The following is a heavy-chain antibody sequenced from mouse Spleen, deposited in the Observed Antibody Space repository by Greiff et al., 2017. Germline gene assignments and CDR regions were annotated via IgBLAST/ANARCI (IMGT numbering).Heavy chain of an antibody. D-gene: IGHD2-1*01. CDR3: ARSDYGNTAWFAY. V-gene: IGHV1-54*01. CDR1: GYAFTNYL. CDR2: INPGSGGT. Sequence: QVQLQQSGAELVRPGTSVKVSCKASGYAFTNYLIEWVKQRPGQGLEWIGVINPGSGGTNYNEKFKGKATLTADKSSSTAYMQLSSLTSEDSAVYFCARSDYGNTAWFAYWGQGTLVTVSA. J-gene: IGHJ3*01.